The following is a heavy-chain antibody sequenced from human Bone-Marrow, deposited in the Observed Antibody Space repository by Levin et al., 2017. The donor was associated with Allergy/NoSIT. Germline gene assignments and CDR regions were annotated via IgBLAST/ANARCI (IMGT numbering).Heavy chain of an antibody. J-gene: IGHJ6*03. V-gene: IGHV3-23*01. CDR2: VSGSGGNA. Sequence: GGSLRLSCAASGFTFTNYAMSWVRQAPGKGLEWVSAVSGSGGNAYYADSVKGRFTISRDNSKNTVFLQMNSLRAEDSAVYYCAKGRDYLPSQYYYMDVWGKGTTVTVSS. CDR3: AKGRDYLPSQYYYMDV. D-gene: IGHD4-17*01. CDR1: GFTFTNYA.